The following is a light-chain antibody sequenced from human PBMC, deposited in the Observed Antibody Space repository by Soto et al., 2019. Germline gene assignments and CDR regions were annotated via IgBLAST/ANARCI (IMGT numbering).Light chain of an antibody. CDR1: QIVSTTY. J-gene: IGKJ1*01. Sequence: EIVLTQSPGTLSLSPGERATLSCRASQIVSTTYLAWYQQKPGQAPRLLIYAASTRATGIPDRFSGSGSGTDFTLTISRLEPEDFAVYDCQQYDTSPRTFGQGTKVEIK. CDR2: AAS. CDR3: QQYDTSPRT. V-gene: IGKV3-20*01.